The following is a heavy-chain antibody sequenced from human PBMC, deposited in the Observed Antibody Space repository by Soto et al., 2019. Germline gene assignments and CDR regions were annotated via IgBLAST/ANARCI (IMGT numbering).Heavy chain of an antibody. CDR2: SYYSGTT. CDR3: ARGWGKYFDF. CDR1: GGSINFYY. J-gene: IGHJ2*01. V-gene: IGHV4-59*01. D-gene: IGHD3-16*01. Sequence: QVQLQESGPGLVKPSETLSLTCTVSGGSINFYYWNWIRQPPGKGLEWIGHSYYSGTTNYNPSLESRVMISIETSKNPFSLNLQSVTPADTAVYYCARGWGKYFDFWGRGTLVTVSS.